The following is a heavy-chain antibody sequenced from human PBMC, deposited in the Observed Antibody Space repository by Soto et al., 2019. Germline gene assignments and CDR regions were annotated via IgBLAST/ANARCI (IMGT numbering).Heavy chain of an antibody. D-gene: IGHD5-18*01. CDR3: ARVGGYGYGGVDY. CDR1: GYTFTSYY. CDR2: INPSGGST. J-gene: IGHJ4*02. Sequence: QVQLVQSGAEVKKPGASVKVSCKASGYTFTSYYMHWVRQAPGQGLEWMGIINPSGGSTTYAQKCGXRXXMTRDTSTSRVYLELSSLRSEDTAVYYCARVGGYGYGGVDYWGQGILVTVSS. V-gene: IGHV1-46*01.